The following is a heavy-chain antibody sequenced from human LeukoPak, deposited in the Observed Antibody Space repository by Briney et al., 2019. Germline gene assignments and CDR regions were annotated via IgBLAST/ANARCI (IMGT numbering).Heavy chain of an antibody. CDR3: ARDADYDFWSGYRNWFDP. D-gene: IGHD3-3*01. CDR2: ISASNGNT. V-gene: IGHV1-18*01. J-gene: IGHJ5*02. Sequence: ASVKVSCKASGYTFTSYGINWVRQAPGQGPEWMGGISASNGNTNYAQKLQGRDTMTRDTSTSTAYMELRSLRSDDTAVYYCARDADYDFWSGYRNWFDPWGQGTLVSVSS. CDR1: GYTFTSYG.